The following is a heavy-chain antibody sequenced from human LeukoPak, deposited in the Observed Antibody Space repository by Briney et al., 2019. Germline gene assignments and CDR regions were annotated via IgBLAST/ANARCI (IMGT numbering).Heavy chain of an antibody. CDR1: GYSFTSYW. Sequence: GESLKISCKGSGYSFTSYWISWVRQMPGKGLEWMGRIDPSDSYTNYSPSFQGHVTISADKSISTAYLQWISLKASDTAMYYCARPSSGWYVLDYWGQGTLVTVSS. CDR3: ARPSSGWYVLDY. D-gene: IGHD6-19*01. J-gene: IGHJ4*02. V-gene: IGHV5-10-1*01. CDR2: IDPSDSYT.